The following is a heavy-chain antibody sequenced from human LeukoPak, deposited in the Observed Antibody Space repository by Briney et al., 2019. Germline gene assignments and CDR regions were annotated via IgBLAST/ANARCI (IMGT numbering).Heavy chain of an antibody. J-gene: IGHJ3*02. CDR1: GDSISSSSYC. CDR3: ARHSRSAYTGYENAFDI. V-gene: IGHV4-39*01. Sequence: PSETLSLTCTVSGDSISSSSYCWDWLRQPPGKGLEWIGNIYNSANTHYNPSLKTRITMSVDTSNNQFSLKLNSVTAADTGIYYCARHSRSAYTGYENAFDIWGQGTMVTVSS. D-gene: IGHD5-12*01. CDR2: IYNSANT.